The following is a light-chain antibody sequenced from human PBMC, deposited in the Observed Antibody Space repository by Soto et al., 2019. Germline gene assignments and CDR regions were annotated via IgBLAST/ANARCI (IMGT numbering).Light chain of an antibody. CDR2: GVS. CDR3: QQYGGSPRT. J-gene: IGKJ1*01. Sequence: EIVLTQSPGTLSLSPGERATLSCRASQSVSSSLAWYQQKGGQAPRLLIHGVSSRATGIPDRFSGSGSRTDFTLTISRLEPEDFAVYYCQQYGGSPRTFGQGTKVEVK. CDR1: QSVSSS. V-gene: IGKV3-20*01.